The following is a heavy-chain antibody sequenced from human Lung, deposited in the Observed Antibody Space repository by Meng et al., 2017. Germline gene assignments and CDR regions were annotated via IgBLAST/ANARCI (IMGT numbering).Heavy chain of an antibody. V-gene: IGHV7-4-1*02. J-gene: IGHJ2*01. Sequence: QVQLVQSGSELKKPGASVKVSCKASVYPFTSYAMNWVRQAPGQGLEWMGWINTNTGNPTYAQGFTGRFVFSLDTSVSTAYLQISSLKAEDTAVYYCASGWFGELFGYFDLWGRGTLVTVSS. CDR2: INTNTGNP. D-gene: IGHD3-10*01. CDR3: ASGWFGELFGYFDL. CDR1: VYPFTSYA.